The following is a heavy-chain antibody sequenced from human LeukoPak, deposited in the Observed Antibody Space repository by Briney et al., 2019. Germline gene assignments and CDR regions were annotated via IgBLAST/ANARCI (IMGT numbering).Heavy chain of an antibody. Sequence: PGGFLRLSCAASGFTFSNAYMSWVRQAAGKGLEWGGRIKSRSDGGTTDYTAPVKGRFSISRDESKNTLFLQMNSLKTEDTAVYYCTTWATMVRGAYGYWGQGTLVTVSS. CDR1: GFTFSNAY. CDR3: TTWATMVRGAYGY. V-gene: IGHV3-15*01. CDR2: IKSRSDGGTT. D-gene: IGHD3-10*01. J-gene: IGHJ4*02.